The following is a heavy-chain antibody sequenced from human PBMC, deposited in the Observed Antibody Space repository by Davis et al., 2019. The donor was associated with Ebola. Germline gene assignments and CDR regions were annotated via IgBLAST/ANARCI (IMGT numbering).Heavy chain of an antibody. Sequence: MPSETLSLTCAVYGGSFSGYYWSWIRQPPGKGLEWIGEINHSGSTNYNPSLKSRVTISVDTSKNQFSLKLSSVTAADTAVYYCARSLWGSYGEVDYWGQGTLVTVSS. V-gene: IGHV4-34*01. CDR3: ARSLWGSYGEVDY. D-gene: IGHD3-16*01. CDR2: INHSGST. J-gene: IGHJ4*02. CDR1: GGSFSGYY.